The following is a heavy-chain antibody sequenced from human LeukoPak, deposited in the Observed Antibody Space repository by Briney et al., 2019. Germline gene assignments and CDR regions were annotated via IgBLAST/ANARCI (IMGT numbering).Heavy chain of an antibody. D-gene: IGHD4-17*01. CDR2: IYPGDSDT. CDR1: GYSFTSYW. CDR3: ARSRDDYGDPYYFDY. Sequence: GESLKISCKGFGYSFTSYWIGWVRQMPGKGLEWMGIIYPGDSDTRYSPSSQGQVTISADKSISTAYLQWSSLKASDTAMYYCARSRDDYGDPYYFDYWGQGTLVTVSS. J-gene: IGHJ4*02. V-gene: IGHV5-51*01.